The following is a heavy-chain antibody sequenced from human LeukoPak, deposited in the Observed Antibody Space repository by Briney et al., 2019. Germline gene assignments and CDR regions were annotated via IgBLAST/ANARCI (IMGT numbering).Heavy chain of an antibody. J-gene: IGHJ4*02. D-gene: IGHD2-2*01. Sequence: PGGSLRLSCAASGFTFSTYWISWVRQAPGKGLEWVANIKQDGSGKYYVDSVKGRFTISRDNAKNSLFLQMNSLRAEDTAVYYCARVRCSSNSCFPDYWGQGTMVTVSS. CDR1: GFTFSTYW. CDR3: ARVRCSSNSCFPDY. V-gene: IGHV3-7*01. CDR2: IKQDGSGK.